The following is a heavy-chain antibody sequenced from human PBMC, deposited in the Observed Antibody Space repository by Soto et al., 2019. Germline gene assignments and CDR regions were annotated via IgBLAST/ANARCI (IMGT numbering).Heavy chain of an antibody. CDR1: GFTFSSYS. D-gene: IGHD2-21*01. Sequence: PGGSLRLSCAASGFTFSSYSMNWVRQAPGKGLEWVSSISSSSSYIYYADSVKGRFTISRDNAKNSLYLQMNSLRAEDTAVYYCARDYCGGDCYWDNRFDPWGQGTLVTVSS. CDR3: ARDYCGGDCYWDNRFDP. V-gene: IGHV3-21*01. J-gene: IGHJ5*02. CDR2: ISSSSSYI.